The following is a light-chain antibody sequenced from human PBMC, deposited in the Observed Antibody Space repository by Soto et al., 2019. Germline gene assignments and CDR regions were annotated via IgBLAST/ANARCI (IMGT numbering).Light chain of an antibody. Sequence: EIVLTQSPGTLSLSPGERATLSCRASQSVSSNYLAWYQQKPGQAPSLLIYGASSRATGIPDRFSGSGSGTDFTLTISRLEAEDFAVYYCQQYGGSPRVTFGGGTKVEIK. CDR1: QSVSSNY. CDR3: QQYGGSPRVT. J-gene: IGKJ4*01. CDR2: GAS. V-gene: IGKV3-20*01.